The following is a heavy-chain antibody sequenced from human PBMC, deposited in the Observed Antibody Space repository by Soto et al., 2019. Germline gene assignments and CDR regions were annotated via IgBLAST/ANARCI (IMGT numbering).Heavy chain of an antibody. CDR3: ARDTRNGVVIMDS. D-gene: IGHD3-3*01. Sequence: QVQLVQSGPEVKKTGASVKVSCKASGYIFTYYGLSWVRQAPGQGLEWMGWISTYNGDTRIAQQFQGRVTMTTDSSTNTAYMEFKSPRSDDTALYFCARDTRNGVVIMDSWGQGTLVAVSS. J-gene: IGHJ5*02. CDR1: GYIFTYYG. CDR2: ISTYNGDT. V-gene: IGHV1-18*01.